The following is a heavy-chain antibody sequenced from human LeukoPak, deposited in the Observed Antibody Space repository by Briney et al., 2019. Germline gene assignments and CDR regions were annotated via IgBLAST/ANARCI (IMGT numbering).Heavy chain of an antibody. Sequence: GGSLRLSCAASGLIFSDAWMGWVRQAPGKGLVWVSRINTDGSITDYADSVKGRFTISRDNAKNTLYLQVNSLRAEDTAIYYCVRPDIVTVPLGCWGQGTLVTVSS. CDR3: VRPDIVTVPLGC. CDR2: INTDGSIT. CDR1: GLIFSDAW. V-gene: IGHV3-74*01. D-gene: IGHD2-2*01. J-gene: IGHJ4*02.